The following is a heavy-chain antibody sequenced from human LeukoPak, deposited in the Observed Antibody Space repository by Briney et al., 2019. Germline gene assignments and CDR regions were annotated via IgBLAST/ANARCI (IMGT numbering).Heavy chain of an antibody. D-gene: IGHD3-3*01. J-gene: IGHJ6*03. CDR2: INTYNGRT. CDR1: GYTLNRHG. Sequence: ASVKVSCKASGYTLNRHGISWVRQAPGQGLEWVGWINTYNGRTNYPQKLQGRVTMTADTSTSTAYMELRSLRSDDTAVYYCARVPPRDFWSGYLGGPPENYYYYIDVWGKGTTVTVSS. V-gene: IGHV1-18*01. CDR3: ARVPPRDFWSGYLGGPPENYYYYIDV.